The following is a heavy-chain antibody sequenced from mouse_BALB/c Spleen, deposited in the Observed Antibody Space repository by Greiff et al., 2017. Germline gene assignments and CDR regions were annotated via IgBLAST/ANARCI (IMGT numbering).Heavy chain of an antibody. CDR2: IRNKANGYTT. J-gene: IGHJ2*01. Sequence: EVHLVESGGGLVQPGGSLRLSCATSGFTFTDYYMSWVRQPPGKALEWLGFIRNKANGYTTEYSASVKGRFTISRDNSQSILYLQMNTLRAEDSATYYCARDCYYGSSFDYWGQGTTLTVSS. V-gene: IGHV7-3*02. D-gene: IGHD1-1*01. CDR3: ARDCYYGSSFDY. CDR1: GFTFTDYY.